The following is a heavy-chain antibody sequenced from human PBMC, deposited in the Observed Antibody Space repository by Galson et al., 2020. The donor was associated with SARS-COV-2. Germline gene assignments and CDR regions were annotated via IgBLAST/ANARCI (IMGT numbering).Heavy chain of an antibody. V-gene: IGHV3-7*01. CDR3: ARRGVASPVISGWGYGMDV. CDR2: IKEDGGNR. Sequence: GESLKISCAASGFTFSSFWMSWVRRAPGQGLEWVANIKEDGGNRYYVDDVKGRFIVSRDNAEQSLYLQMNSLRVEDTAVYYCARRGVASPVISGWGYGMDVWGRGTTVTVSS. CDR1: GFTFSSFW. J-gene: IGHJ6*02. D-gene: IGHD2-2*01.